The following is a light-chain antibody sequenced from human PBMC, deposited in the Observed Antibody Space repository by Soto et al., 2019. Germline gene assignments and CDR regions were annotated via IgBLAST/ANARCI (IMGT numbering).Light chain of an antibody. CDR3: QVWDSSSDHYV. CDR1: NIVSKS. V-gene: IGLV3-21*02. J-gene: IGLJ1*01. CDR2: DDS. Sequence: SYELTQPPSVSVAPGQTARITYGVNNIVSKSVHWYQENPGQAPVLVVYDDSDRASGLPERFSVSNSGNTATLTSSRVEAGDEADYCCQVWDSSSDHYVFGTATKVTVL.